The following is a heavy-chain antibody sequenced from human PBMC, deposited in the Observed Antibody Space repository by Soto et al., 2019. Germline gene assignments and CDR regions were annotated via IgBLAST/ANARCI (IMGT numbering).Heavy chain of an antibody. D-gene: IGHD6-6*01. CDR2: ISGSGGST. CDR3: AKDKAHSSYTYYYGMDV. CDR1: GFTFSSYA. V-gene: IGHV3-23*01. J-gene: IGHJ6*02. Sequence: GGSLRLSXAASGFTFSSYAMSWVRQAPGKGLEWVSAISGSGGSTYYADSVKGRFTISRDNSKNTLYLQMNSLRAEDTAVYYCAKDKAHSSYTYYYGMDVWGQGTTVTVSS.